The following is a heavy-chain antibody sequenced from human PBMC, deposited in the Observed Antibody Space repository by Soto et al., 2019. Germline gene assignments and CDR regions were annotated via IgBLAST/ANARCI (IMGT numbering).Heavy chain of an antibody. CDR3: ARDRSRYSGYDYRPGVY. CDR2: ISSSGSTI. CDR1: GFTFSDYY. Sequence: GGSLRLSCAASGFTFSDYYMSWIRQAPGKGLEWVSYISSSGSTIYYADSVKGRFTISRDNAKNSLYLQMNSLRAEDTAVYYCARDRSRYSGYDYRPGVYWGQGTLVTVSS. J-gene: IGHJ4*02. D-gene: IGHD5-12*01. V-gene: IGHV3-11*01.